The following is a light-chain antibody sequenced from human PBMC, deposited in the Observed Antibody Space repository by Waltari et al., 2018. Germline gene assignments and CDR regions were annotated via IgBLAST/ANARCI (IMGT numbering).Light chain of an antibody. CDR2: WAS. CDR1: PSVLTSFNNKNY. V-gene: IGKV4-1*01. J-gene: IGKJ2*01. CDR3: QQYYSTPPT. Sequence: DVLMTQSPDSLSVTLGERATSICTSSPSVLTSFNNKNYLAWYQHKPGPPPKLLISWASTRESVVPDRFSGSGSGTNFTLTISSLQAEDVAVYYCQQYYSTPPTFGQGTKLEIK.